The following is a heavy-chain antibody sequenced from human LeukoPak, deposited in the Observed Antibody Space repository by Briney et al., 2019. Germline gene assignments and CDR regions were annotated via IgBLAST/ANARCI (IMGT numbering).Heavy chain of an antibody. CDR3: ARDTVVTVDQAVYYFDY. D-gene: IGHD2-21*02. CDR2: INPSGGST. J-gene: IGHJ4*02. CDR1: GYTFTSYG. Sequence: ASVKVSCKASGYTFTSYGISWVRQAPGQGLEWMGIINPSGGSTSYAQKFQGRVTMTRDMSTSTVYMELSSLRSEDTAVYYCARDTVVTVDQAVYYFDYWGQGTLVTVSS. V-gene: IGHV1-46*01.